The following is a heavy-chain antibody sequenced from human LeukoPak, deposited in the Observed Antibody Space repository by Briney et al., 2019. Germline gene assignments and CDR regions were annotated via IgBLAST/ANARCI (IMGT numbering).Heavy chain of an antibody. Sequence: SETLSLTCSVSGGSINAYYWSWIRQPPGKGLDWLAYIYSSGSTNYNPSLKTRVTISVDTSKNQFSLTLSSVTAADTAVYYCARQPGGTAAFDLWGQGTMVTVSS. CDR2: IYSSGST. D-gene: IGHD1-14*01. CDR3: ARQPGGTAAFDL. CDR1: GGSINAYY. V-gene: IGHV4-59*08. J-gene: IGHJ3*01.